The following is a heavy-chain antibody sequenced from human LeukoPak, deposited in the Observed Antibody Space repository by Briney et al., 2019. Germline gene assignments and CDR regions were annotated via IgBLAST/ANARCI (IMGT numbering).Heavy chain of an antibody. Sequence: SCKTSGYTFTGYYLHWVRQAPGKGLEWVVVISYDGGNKYYADSVKGRFAISRDNSKNTLYLQMNSLRAEDTAVYYCAKGTHYYDSSGYWGAFDIWGQGTMVTVSS. CDR2: ISYDGGNK. V-gene: IGHV3-30*09. CDR1: GYTFTGYY. D-gene: IGHD3-22*01. J-gene: IGHJ3*02. CDR3: AKGTHYYDSSGYWGAFDI.